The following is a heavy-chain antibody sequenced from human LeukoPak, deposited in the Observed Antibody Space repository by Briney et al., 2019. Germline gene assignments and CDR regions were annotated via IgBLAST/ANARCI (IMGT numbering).Heavy chain of an antibody. CDR3: ARSLGYDSSGPQYFQH. V-gene: IGHV4-34*01. Sequence: PSETLSLTCAVYGGSFSGYYWSWIRQPPGKGLEWIGEINHSGSTNYNPSLKSRVTISADTSKNQFSLKLSSVTAADTAVYYCARSLGYDSSGPQYFQHWGQGTLVTVSS. D-gene: IGHD3-22*01. J-gene: IGHJ1*01. CDR1: GGSFSGYY. CDR2: INHSGST.